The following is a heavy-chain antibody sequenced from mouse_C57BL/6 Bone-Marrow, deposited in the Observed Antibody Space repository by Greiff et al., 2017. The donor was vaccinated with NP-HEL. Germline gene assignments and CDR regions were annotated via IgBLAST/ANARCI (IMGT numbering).Heavy chain of an antibody. V-gene: IGHV1-42*01. CDR2: INPSTGGT. D-gene: IGHD4-1*01. Sequence: EVQLQQSGPELVKPGASVKISCKASGYSFTGYYMNWVKQSPEKSLEWIGEINPSTGGTTYNQKFKAQATLTVDTSSSTAYMQLKSLTSEDSAVSCCARSTELGPHFDYWGQGTTLTVSS. CDR3: ARSTELGPHFDY. J-gene: IGHJ2*01. CDR1: GYSFTGYY.